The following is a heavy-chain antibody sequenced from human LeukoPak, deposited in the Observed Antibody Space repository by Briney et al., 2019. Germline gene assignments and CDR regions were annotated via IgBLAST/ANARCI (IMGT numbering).Heavy chain of an antibody. V-gene: IGHV4-31*03. D-gene: IGHD6-13*01. CDR2: IYYSGST. Sequence: ASETLSLTCTVSGGSISSAGYYGSWIRQHPGKGLEWIGYIYYSGSTYYNPSLKSRVTISVDTSKNQFSLKLSSVTAADTAVFYCARVKSAAGSDWFDPWGQGTLVTVSS. CDR1: GGSISSAGYY. J-gene: IGHJ5*02. CDR3: ARVKSAAGSDWFDP.